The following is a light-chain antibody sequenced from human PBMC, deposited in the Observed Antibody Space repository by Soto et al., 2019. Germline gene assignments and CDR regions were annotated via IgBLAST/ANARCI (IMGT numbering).Light chain of an antibody. V-gene: IGLV2-14*03. J-gene: IGLJ2*01. CDR3: SSYSSSSSSVV. CDR2: DVS. Sequence: QSALTQPASVSGSPGQSITISCTGTSSDVGGYNYVSWYQQHPGKAPKLMIYDVSNRPSGVANRFSGSKSGNTASLTISGLQAEDDADDYCSSYSSSSSSVVFGGGTKLTVL. CDR1: SSDVGGYNY.